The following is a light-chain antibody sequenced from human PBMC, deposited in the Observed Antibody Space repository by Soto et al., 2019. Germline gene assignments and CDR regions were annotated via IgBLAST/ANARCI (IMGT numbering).Light chain of an antibody. Sequence: QSVLTQPASVSVSPGQSITIACTGTSSDVGGYNDVSWYQQHPGKAPKLMIYDVSNRPSGVSNRFSGSKSGNTASLTISGRQAEDEADYYCSSYTSSSLYVFGTGTKVTVL. CDR3: SSYTSSSLYV. CDR2: DVS. V-gene: IGLV2-14*01. J-gene: IGLJ1*01. CDR1: SSDVGGYND.